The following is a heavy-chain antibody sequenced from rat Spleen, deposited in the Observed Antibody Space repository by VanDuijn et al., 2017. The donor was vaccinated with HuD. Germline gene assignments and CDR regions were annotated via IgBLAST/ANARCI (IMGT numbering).Heavy chain of an antibody. CDR1: GYSITSNY. J-gene: IGHJ4*01. CDR2: ISYRGST. V-gene: IGHV3-1*01. Sequence: EVQLQESGPGLVKPSQSLSLTCSVTGYSITSNYWGWIRKFPGNKVEWMGYISYRGSTSYNPSLKSRIPITRDTSKNQFFLQLNSVTTEDTATYYCKRSNSGWGVMDAWGQGASVTVSS. CDR3: KRSNSGWGVMDA. D-gene: IGHD4-3*01.